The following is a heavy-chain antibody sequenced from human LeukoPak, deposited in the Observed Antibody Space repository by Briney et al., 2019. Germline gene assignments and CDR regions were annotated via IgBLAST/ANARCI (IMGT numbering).Heavy chain of an antibody. Sequence: GGSLRLSCAASGLTFSSYGMHWVRQAPGKGLEWVAFIRYDISNKYYADSVKGRFTISRDNSKNTLYLQMNSLRAEDTAVYYCAKDYYDSSGYQRSGYWGQGTLVTVSS. D-gene: IGHD3-22*01. CDR1: GLTFSSYG. V-gene: IGHV3-30*02. CDR2: IRYDISNK. CDR3: AKDYYDSSGYQRSGY. J-gene: IGHJ4*02.